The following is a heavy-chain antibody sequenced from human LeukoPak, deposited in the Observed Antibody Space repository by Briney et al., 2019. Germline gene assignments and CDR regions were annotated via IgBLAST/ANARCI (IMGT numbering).Heavy chain of an antibody. D-gene: IGHD3-10*01. CDR2: LTWSSGAI. CDR3: ASGSNTA. CDR1: GFRLDDYA. J-gene: IGHJ5*02. Sequence: HPGGSLRLSCTGSGFRLDDYAMHWVRQAPGKGLEWVSGLTWSSGAIGYADSVRGRFTISGDIAKNSLYLQMNSLTIEDTAFYYCASGSNTAWGQGTLVTVSS. V-gene: IGHV3-9*01.